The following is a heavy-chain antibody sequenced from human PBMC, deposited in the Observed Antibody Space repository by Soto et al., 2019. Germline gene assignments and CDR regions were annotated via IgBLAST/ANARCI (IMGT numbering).Heavy chain of an antibody. J-gene: IGHJ4*02. V-gene: IGHV3-9*01. CDR1: GFTFDDYA. CDR2: ISWNSGSI. CDR3: AKDIKSTPTWYFDY. Sequence: GGSLRLSCAASGFTFDDYAMHWVRQAPGKGLEWVSGISWNSGSIGYADSVKGRFTISRDNARNSLYLQMNSLRAEDTALYYCAKDIKSTPTWYFDYWGQGTLVTVSS.